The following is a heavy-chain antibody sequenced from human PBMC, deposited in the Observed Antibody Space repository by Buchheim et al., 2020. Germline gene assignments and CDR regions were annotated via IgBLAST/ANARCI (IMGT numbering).Heavy chain of an antibody. CDR2: INHSGST. D-gene: IGHD3-22*01. V-gene: IGHV4-34*01. CDR3: ARGTTYYYDSSGG. Sequence: QVQLQQWGAGLLKPSETLSLTCAVYGGSFSGYYWSWIRQPPGKGLEWIGEINHSGSTNYNPSLKSRVTISVDTAKNQFSLKLSSVTAADTAVYYCARGTTYYYDSSGGWGQGTL. CDR1: GGSFSGYY. J-gene: IGHJ4*02.